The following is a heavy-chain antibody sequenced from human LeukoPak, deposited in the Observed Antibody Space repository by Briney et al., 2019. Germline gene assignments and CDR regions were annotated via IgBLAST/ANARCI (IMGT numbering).Heavy chain of an antibody. J-gene: IGHJ3*02. Sequence: GGSLRLSCAASGFTVSSNYMSWVRQAPGKGLEWVSVIYSGGSTYYADSVKGRFTISRDNSKNTLYLQMNSLRAEDTAVYYCARLLTNDYGDPHRAFDIWGQGTMVTVSS. CDR3: ARLLTNDYGDPHRAFDI. CDR1: GFTVSSNY. V-gene: IGHV3-66*04. D-gene: IGHD4-17*01. CDR2: IYSGGST.